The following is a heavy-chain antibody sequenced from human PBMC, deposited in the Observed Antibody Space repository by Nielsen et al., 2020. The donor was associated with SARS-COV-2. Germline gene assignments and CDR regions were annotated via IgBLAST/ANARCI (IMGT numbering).Heavy chain of an antibody. CDR3: ARGRTMVRVVRGVAGRFDP. V-gene: IGHV4-4*02. D-gene: IGHD3-10*01. CDR2: IYHSGST. Sequence: VRQMPGKGLEWIGQIYHSGSTNYNPSLKSRVTISVDTSKNQFSLKLSSVTAADTAVYYCARGRTMVRVVRGVAGRFDPWGQGTLVTVSS. J-gene: IGHJ5*02.